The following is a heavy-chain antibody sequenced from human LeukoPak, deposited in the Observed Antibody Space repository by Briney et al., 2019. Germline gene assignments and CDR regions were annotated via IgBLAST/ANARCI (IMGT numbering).Heavy chain of an antibody. V-gene: IGHV2-5*01. J-gene: IGHJ4*02. CDR1: GFSLSTNEVG. D-gene: IGHD1-26*01. CDR3: AHRRGIVGHGYYFDY. CDR2: IYGNDDK. Sequence: SGPTLVNPTQTLTLTCTFSGFSLSTNEVGVGWIRQPPGKALEWLALIYGNDDKRYSPSLKSRLTITKHTSKNQVVLTMTNMDPVDTATYYCAHRRGIVGHGYYFDYWGQGTLVTVSS.